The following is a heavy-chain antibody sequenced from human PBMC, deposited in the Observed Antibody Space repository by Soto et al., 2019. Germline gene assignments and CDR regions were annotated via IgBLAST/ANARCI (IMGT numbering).Heavy chain of an antibody. CDR2: ISGSGGST. CDR3: AKGRTTVTTRGGYFDY. V-gene: IGHV3-23*01. J-gene: IGHJ4*02. Sequence: GGSLRLSCAASGFTFSSYAMSWVRQAPGKGLEWVSAISGSGGSTYYADSVKGRFTISRDNSKNTLYLQMNSLRAEDTAVYYCAKGRTTVTTRGGYFDYWGQGTLVTVSS. CDR1: GFTFSSYA. D-gene: IGHD4-17*01.